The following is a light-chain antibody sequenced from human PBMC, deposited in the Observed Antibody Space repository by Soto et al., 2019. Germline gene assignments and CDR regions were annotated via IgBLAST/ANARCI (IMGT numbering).Light chain of an antibody. J-gene: IGKJ1*01. CDR3: QQYGSSGT. Sequence: DILLAQSPSTLSLSTGERATLSFRASQCVNNFLAWYQQKPGQAPRLLIYGASNRATGIPDRFSGSGSGTDFTLTISRLEPEDFAVYYCQQYGSSGTFGQGTKVDIK. V-gene: IGKV3-20*01. CDR1: QCVNNF. CDR2: GAS.